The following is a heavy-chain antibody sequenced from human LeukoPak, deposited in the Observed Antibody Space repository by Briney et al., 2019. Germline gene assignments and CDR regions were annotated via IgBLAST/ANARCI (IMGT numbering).Heavy chain of an antibody. V-gene: IGHV1-18*01. J-gene: IGHJ4*02. D-gene: IGHD6-13*01. CDR1: GGTFSSYA. Sequence: ASVKVSCKASGGTFSSYAISWVRQAPGQGLEWMGWISAYNGNTNYAQKLQGRVTMTTDTSTSTAYMELRSLRSDDTAVYYCARDRSSWSSSWSRPPFPSDYWGQGTLVTVSS. CDR2: ISAYNGNT. CDR3: ARDRSSWSSSWSRPPFPSDY.